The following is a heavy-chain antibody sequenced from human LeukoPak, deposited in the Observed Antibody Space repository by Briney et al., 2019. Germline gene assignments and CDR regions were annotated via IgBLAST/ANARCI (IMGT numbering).Heavy chain of an antibody. D-gene: IGHD1-7*01. J-gene: IGHJ3*02. CDR3: ARLLGTTNAFDI. Sequence: ASVKVSCKVSGFTLTELSMHWVRQAPGKGLEWMGGFDPEDGETIYAQKFQGRVTMTTDTSTSTAYMELRSLRSDDTAVYYCARLLGTTNAFDIWGQGTMVTVSS. CDR1: GFTLTELS. CDR2: FDPEDGET. V-gene: IGHV1-24*01.